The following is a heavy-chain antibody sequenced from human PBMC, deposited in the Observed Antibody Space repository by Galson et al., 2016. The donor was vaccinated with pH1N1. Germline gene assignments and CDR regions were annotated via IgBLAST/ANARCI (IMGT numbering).Heavy chain of an antibody. J-gene: IGHJ4*02. CDR1: GYTFTKYY. CDR3: ARRRSTLGVTGFDL. Sequence: SVKVSCKASGYTFTKYYMHWVRQAPGQGLEWMGIINPSGRNTVYADNFQGRVTLTSDTSTTIAYMDLSNLTSEDTAVYYCARRRSTLGVTGFDLWGQGTLVTVSS. D-gene: IGHD3-10*01. CDR2: INPSGRNT. V-gene: IGHV1-46*03.